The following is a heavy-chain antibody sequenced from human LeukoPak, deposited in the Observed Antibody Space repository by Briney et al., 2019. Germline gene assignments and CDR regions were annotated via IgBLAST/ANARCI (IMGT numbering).Heavy chain of an antibody. D-gene: IGHD3-10*01. Sequence: GGSLRLSCAASGYTFSSYAMSWVRRAPGKGLEGVALISFGGCQKYDAGSVKGRFTISRNNSKSTVYLQMNSLRVEDEAVYYCSKDLTSDFGGDLDPWGQGTLVTVSS. CDR2: ISFGGCQK. J-gene: IGHJ5*02. V-gene: IGHV3-30*02. CDR3: SKDLTSDFGGDLDP. CDR1: GYTFSSYA.